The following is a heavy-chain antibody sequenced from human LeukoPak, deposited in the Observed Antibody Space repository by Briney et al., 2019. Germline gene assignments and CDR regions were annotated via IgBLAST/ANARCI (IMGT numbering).Heavy chain of an antibody. CDR2: IYYSGIT. J-gene: IGHJ3*02. CDR1: GDSISDYF. CDR3: ARGGRSYYDSSGYPTGVAFDI. Sequence: SETLSLTCTVSGDSISDYFWSWLRQPPGKGLEWLGYIYYSGITNYNPSLKSRVTISVDTSKNHLSLKLSSVTAADTAVYYCARGGRSYYDSSGYPTGVAFDIWGQGTMVTVSS. V-gene: IGHV4-59*01. D-gene: IGHD3-22*01.